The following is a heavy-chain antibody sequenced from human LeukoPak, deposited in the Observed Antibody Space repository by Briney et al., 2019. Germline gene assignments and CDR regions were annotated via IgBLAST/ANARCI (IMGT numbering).Heavy chain of an antibody. CDR1: GFTFTSYA. J-gene: IGHJ6*02. D-gene: IGHD4-23*01. V-gene: IGHV3-23*01. Sequence: GGSLRLSCAASGFTFTSYAMSWVRQAPGKGLEWVSGISNSGGSTDYADSVKGRFIISRDNSEDTLYLLMNSLRAEDTAVYYCAKDPPDFGGKNYYYGMDVWGQGTTVTVSS. CDR2: ISNSGGST. CDR3: AKDPPDFGGKNYYYGMDV.